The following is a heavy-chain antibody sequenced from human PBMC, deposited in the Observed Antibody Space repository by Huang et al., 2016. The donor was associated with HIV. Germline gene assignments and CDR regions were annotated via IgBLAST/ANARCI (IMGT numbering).Heavy chain of an antibody. CDR2: NCPKCGTE. J-gene: IGHJ4*02. CDR1: GGTFSSHT. D-gene: IGHD1-20*01. V-gene: IGHV1-69*01. CDR3: ARGLSGNIDS. Sequence: QVQLVQSGAELKKPGSSVKVSCKASGGTFSSHTITWVRQAPGQGFAWIGENCPKCGTESNAQNFQGRITITADEATATDYLELSSLKFEDTAIYYCARGLSGNIDSWGQGSLVTVSS.